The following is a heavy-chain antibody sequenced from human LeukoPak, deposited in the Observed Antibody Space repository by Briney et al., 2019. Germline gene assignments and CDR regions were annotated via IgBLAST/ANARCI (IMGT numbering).Heavy chain of an antibody. CDR1: GYTFTSYY. J-gene: IGHJ5*02. D-gene: IGHD3-3*01. Sequence: ASVKVSCKASGYTFTSYYMHWVRQAPGQGLEWMGIINPSGGSTSYAQKFQGRVTMTEDTSTDTAYMELSSLRSEDTAVYYCATVGFDFGVVKFPTNWFDPWGQGTLVTVSS. V-gene: IGHV1-46*01. CDR2: INPSGGST. CDR3: ATVGFDFGVVKFPTNWFDP.